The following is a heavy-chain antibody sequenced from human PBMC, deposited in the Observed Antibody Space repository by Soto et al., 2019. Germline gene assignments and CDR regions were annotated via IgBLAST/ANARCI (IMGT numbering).Heavy chain of an antibody. D-gene: IGHD1-1*01. CDR3: PYPGGYRLHFIHGMDD. CDR1: GFSLSTSGVG. J-gene: IGHJ6*02. CDR2: IYWDDDK. V-gene: IGHV2-5*02. Sequence: GSGPTLVNPTQTLTLTCTFSGFSLSTSGVGVGWIRQPPGKALEWLALIYWDDDKRYSPSLKSRLTITKDTSKNQVVLTMTNMEPVNPATHYCPYPGGYRLHFIHGMDDVGPGATDTVSS.